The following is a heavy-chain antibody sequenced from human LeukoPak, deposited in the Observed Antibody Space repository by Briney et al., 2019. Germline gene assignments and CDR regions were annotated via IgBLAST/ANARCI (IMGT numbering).Heavy chain of an antibody. CDR1: GYTFTSYG. CDR3: ARVFGELLYLDFRQNYYFDY. D-gene: IGHD3-10*02. V-gene: IGHV1-18*01. CDR2: ISAYNGNT. J-gene: IGHJ4*02. Sequence: ASVNVSCKASGYTFTSYGISWVRQAPGQGLEWMGWISAYNGNTSYAQKLQGRVTMTTDTSTSTAYMELRSLRSDDTAVYYCARVFGELLYLDFRQNYYFDYWGQGTLVTVSS.